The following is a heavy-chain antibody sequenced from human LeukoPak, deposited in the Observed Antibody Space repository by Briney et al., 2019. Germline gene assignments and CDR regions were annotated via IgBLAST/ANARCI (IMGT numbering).Heavy chain of an antibody. D-gene: IGHD3-22*01. CDR2: ISWNSGSI. CDR1: GFTFDDYA. CDR3: AKDQGGRSSGYLNY. V-gene: IGHV3-9*01. Sequence: GRSLRLSCAASGFTFDDYAMHWVRQAPGKGLEWVSGISWNSGSIGYADSVKGRFTISRDNAKNSLYLQMNSLRAEDTALYYCAKDQGGRSSGYLNYWGQGTLVTVSS. J-gene: IGHJ4*02.